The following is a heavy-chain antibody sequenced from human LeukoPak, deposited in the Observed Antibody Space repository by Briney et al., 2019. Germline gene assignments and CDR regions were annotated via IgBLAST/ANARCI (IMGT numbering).Heavy chain of an antibody. Sequence: SETLSLTCTVSGGSISSYYWSWIRQPPGKGLEWIGEINHSGSTNYNPSLKSRVTISVDTSKNQFSLKLSSVTAADTAVYYCARGEAAALYYYYYMDVWGKGTTVTVSS. D-gene: IGHD6-13*01. CDR1: GGSISSYY. V-gene: IGHV4-34*01. CDR3: ARGEAAALYYYYYMDV. CDR2: INHSGST. J-gene: IGHJ6*03.